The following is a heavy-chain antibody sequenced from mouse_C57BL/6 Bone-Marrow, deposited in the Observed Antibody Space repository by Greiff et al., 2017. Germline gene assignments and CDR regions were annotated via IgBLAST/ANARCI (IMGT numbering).Heavy chain of an antibody. V-gene: IGHV1-7*01. D-gene: IGHD1-1*02. CDR3: ARGWTGGDFGV. J-gene: IGHJ1*03. CDR1: GYTFTSYW. Sequence: QVHVKQSGAELAKPGASVKLSCKASGYTFTSYWMHWVKQRPGQGLEWIGYINPSSGYTKYNQKFKDKATLTADKSSSTAYMQLSSLTYEDSAVYCGARGWTGGDFGVWGTGTTGTGTS. CDR2: INPSSGYT.